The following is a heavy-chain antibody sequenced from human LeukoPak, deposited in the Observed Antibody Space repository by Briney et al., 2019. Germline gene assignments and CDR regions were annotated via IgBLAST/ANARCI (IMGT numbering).Heavy chain of an antibody. D-gene: IGHD3-22*01. Sequence: SETLSLTCTVSGGSISTYFWTWIRQPPGKGLEWIGNIYYSGSTNYRPSLKSRATISVDTSRNQFSLRLSSVTAADTAVYYCARCQSKYFYDRGGFDIWGQGTMVTVSS. J-gene: IGHJ3*02. CDR1: GGSISTYF. V-gene: IGHV4-59*01. CDR2: IYYSGST. CDR3: ARCQSKYFYDRGGFDI.